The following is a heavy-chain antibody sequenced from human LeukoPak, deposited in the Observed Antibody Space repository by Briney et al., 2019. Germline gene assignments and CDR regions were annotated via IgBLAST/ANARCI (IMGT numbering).Heavy chain of an antibody. CDR1: GFTFSSYA. J-gene: IGHJ4*02. Sequence: GGSLRLSCAASGFTFSSYAMGWVRQAPGKGLEWVSAISGSGGSTYYADSVKGRFTISRDNSKNTLYLQMNSLRAEDTAVYYCAKGGAYDSSGYYFVYFYWGQGTLVTVSS. V-gene: IGHV3-23*01. CDR2: ISGSGGST. D-gene: IGHD3-22*01. CDR3: AKGGAYDSSGYYFVYFY.